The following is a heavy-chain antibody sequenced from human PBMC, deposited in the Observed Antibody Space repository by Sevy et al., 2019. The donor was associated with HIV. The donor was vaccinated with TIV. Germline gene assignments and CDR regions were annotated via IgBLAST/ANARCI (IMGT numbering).Heavy chain of an antibody. D-gene: IGHD3-10*01. V-gene: IGHV1-2*02. Sequence: ASVKVSCKASGYTFTGYYVHWVRQAPRQGLEWMGWVDPNSGGTNYGQKFKGRVTMTTDTSISTAYMELSGLRSDDTAVYYCARSVYGSGTYLNDYWGQGTLVTVSS. J-gene: IGHJ4*02. CDR2: VDPNSGGT. CDR3: ARSVYGSGTYLNDY. CDR1: GYTFTGYY.